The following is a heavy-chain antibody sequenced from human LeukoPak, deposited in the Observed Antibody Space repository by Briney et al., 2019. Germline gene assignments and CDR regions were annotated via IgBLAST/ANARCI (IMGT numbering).Heavy chain of an antibody. J-gene: IGHJ4*02. V-gene: IGHV3-33*01. Sequence: GGSLRLSCAASGFTFSSHGMHWVRQAPGKGLEWVAVIWYDGSNKFYAASVRGRFTISRDNSNNTLYLQMNSLRAEDTAVYYCARDINFDYWGQGTLVTVSS. CDR2: IWYDGSNK. CDR1: GFTFSSHG. CDR3: ARDINFDY.